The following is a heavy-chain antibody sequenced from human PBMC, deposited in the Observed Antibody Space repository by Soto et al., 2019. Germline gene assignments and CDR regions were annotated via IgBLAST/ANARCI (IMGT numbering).Heavy chain of an antibody. CDR3: AASTLVRRYFDY. CDR1: GFTFSSYG. D-gene: IGHD3-16*01. V-gene: IGHV3-23*01. Sequence: EVQLLESGGGLVQPGGSLRLSCTAAGFTFSSYGMSWVRQPPGKGLEWVSDVSGGGSITYYADSVKGRFTISRDNSKNTLYLQMNSLRAEDTAVYYCAASTLVRRYFDYWGQGTLVTVSS. CDR2: VSGGGSIT. J-gene: IGHJ4*02.